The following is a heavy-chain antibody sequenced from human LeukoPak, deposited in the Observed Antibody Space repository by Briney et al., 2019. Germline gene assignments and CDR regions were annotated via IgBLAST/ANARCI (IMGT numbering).Heavy chain of an antibody. CDR1: GGSISSGSYY. J-gene: IGHJ3*02. Sequence: PSETLSLTCTVSGGSISSGSYYWRWIRQPAGKGLEWIGRIYTSGSTNYNPALKSRVTISVDTSKNQFSLKLSSVTAADTAVYYCARVKPGITIFGVYNAFDIWGQGTMVTVSS. CDR2: IYTSGST. V-gene: IGHV4-61*02. D-gene: IGHD3-3*01. CDR3: ARVKPGITIFGVYNAFDI.